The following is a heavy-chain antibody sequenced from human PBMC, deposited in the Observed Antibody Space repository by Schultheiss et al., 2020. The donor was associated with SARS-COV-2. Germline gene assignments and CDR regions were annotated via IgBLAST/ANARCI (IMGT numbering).Heavy chain of an antibody. CDR3: ARDGSGWSRDY. CDR2: ISTESSFT. J-gene: IGHJ4*02. D-gene: IGHD6-19*01. V-gene: IGHV3-11*06. CDR1: GFTFSDHY. Sequence: GGSLRLSCAASGFTFSDHYMSWIRQAPGRGLEWISYISTESSFTNYADSVKGRFTISRDNARNSLYLQMNSLTAEDTAVYYCARDGSGWSRDYWGQGTLVTVSS.